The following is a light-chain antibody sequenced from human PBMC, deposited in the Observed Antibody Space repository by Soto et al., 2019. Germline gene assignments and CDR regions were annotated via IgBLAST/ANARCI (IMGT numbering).Light chain of an antibody. CDR1: QSVSTS. J-gene: IGKJ4*01. CDR3: QQRGVWPLA. Sequence: EIVLTQSPATLSLSPGERATLSCRASQSVSTSLAWYQQKPGQAPRLLFYESSNRATGIPARFSGGGSGTDFTLTISGLEPEDFAVYYCQQRGVWPLAFGGGTKVDIK. V-gene: IGKV3-11*01. CDR2: ESS.